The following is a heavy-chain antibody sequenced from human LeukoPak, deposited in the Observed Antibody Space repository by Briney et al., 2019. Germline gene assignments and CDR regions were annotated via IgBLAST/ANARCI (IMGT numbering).Heavy chain of an antibody. CDR2: ISWNSGSI. V-gene: IGHV3-9*01. J-gene: IGHJ3*02. D-gene: IGHD3-9*01. CDR1: GFTFSSYG. Sequence: GGSLRLSCAASGFTFSSYGMSWVRQAPGKGLEWVSGISWNSGSIGYADSVKGRFTISRDNAKNSLYLQMNSLRAEDTALYYCAKDTYDILTYDAFDIWGQGTMVTVSS. CDR3: AKDTYDILTYDAFDI.